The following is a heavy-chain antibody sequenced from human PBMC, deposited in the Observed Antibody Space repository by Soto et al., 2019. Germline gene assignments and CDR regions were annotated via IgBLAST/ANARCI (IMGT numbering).Heavy chain of an antibody. CDR1: GGTFSSYA. D-gene: IGHD2-21*02. CDR2: IIPIFGTA. CDR3: ARVQWAAVVWTGNAFDI. J-gene: IGHJ3*02. V-gene: IGHV1-69*01. Sequence: QVQLVQSGAEVKKPGSSVKVSCKASGGTFSSYAISWVRQAPGQGLEWMGWIIPIFGTANYAQKFQGRVTITADESTRTAYRQLSSLRSEDTAVYYCARVQWAAVVWTGNAFDIWGQGTMVTVSS.